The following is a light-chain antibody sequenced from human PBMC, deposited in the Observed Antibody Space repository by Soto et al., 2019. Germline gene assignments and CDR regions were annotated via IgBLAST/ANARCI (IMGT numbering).Light chain of an antibody. CDR1: QSVLSSSNNKNY. J-gene: IGKJ4*01. Sequence: DIVMTQSPDSLAVSLGERATISCKSSQSVLSSSNNKNYLALYQQKPGQAPRLFIYDASDRAPGIPARFSGSGSGTDFTLTISSLEPEYFAVYYCQQCSNWPPLTFGGGTKVDIK. CDR3: QQCSNWPPLT. V-gene: IGKV3-11*01. CDR2: DAS.